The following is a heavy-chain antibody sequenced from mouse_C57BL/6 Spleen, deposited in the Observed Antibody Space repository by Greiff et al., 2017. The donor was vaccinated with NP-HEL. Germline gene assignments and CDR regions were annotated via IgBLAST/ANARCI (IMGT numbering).Heavy chain of an antibody. V-gene: IGHV1-55*01. J-gene: IGHJ1*03. D-gene: IGHD1-1*01. CDR2: IYPGSGST. CDR3: ASAIYYYGSSYGYFDV. Sequence: QVQLKQPGAELVKPGASVKMSCKASGYTFTSYWITWVKQRPGQGLEWIGDIYPGSGSTNYNEKFKSKATLTVDTSSSTAYMQLSSLTSEDSAVYYCASAIYYYGSSYGYFDVWGTGTTVTVSS. CDR1: GYTFTSYW.